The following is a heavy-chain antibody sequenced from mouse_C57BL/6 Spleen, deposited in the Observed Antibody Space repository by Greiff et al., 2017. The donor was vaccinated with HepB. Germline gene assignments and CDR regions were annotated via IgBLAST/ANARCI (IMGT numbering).Heavy chain of an antibody. CDR2: IDPSDSYT. D-gene: IGHD2-3*01. Sequence: QVQLQQSGAELVMPGASVKLSCKASGYTFTSYWMHWVKQRPGQGLEWIGEIDPSDSYTNYNQKFKGKSTLTVDKSSSTAYMQLSSLTSEDSAVYYCARGDGYYPYAMDYWGQGTSVTVSS. V-gene: IGHV1-69*01. CDR3: ARGDGYYPYAMDY. CDR1: GYTFTSYW. J-gene: IGHJ4*01.